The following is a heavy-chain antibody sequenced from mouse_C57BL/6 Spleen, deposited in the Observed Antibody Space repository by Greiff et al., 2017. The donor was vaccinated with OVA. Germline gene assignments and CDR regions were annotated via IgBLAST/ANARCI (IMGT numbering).Heavy chain of an antibody. D-gene: IGHD2-4*01. V-gene: IGHV5-9-1*02. CDR1: GFTFSSYA. CDR3: TRARGGLRPFDY. CDR2: ISSGGDYI. J-gene: IGHJ2*01. Sequence: EVKLVESGEGLVKPGGSLKLSCAASGFTFSSYAMSWVRQTPEKRLEWVAYISSGGDYIYYADTVKGRFTISRDNARNTLYLQMSSLKSEDTAMYYCTRARGGLRPFDYWGQGTTLTDSS.